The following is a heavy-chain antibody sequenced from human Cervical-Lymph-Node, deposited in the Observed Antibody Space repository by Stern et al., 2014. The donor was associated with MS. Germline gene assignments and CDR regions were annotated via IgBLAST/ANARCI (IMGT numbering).Heavy chain of an antibody. V-gene: IGHV1-2*02. D-gene: IGHD3-10*01. CDR3: ARDGRSSYGSGSYYSSGY. CDR2: IQPNSGDT. Sequence: VHLVEYGAEVKKPGASGKVSCKASGYSFTGYFLHWVRQAPGQGLEWLGWIQPNSGDTNYAQKFHGRVTMTRDSSSSTAYMELSSLRSDDTAVYYCARDGRSSYGSGSYYSSGYWGQGTLVTVSS. J-gene: IGHJ4*02. CDR1: GYSFTGYF.